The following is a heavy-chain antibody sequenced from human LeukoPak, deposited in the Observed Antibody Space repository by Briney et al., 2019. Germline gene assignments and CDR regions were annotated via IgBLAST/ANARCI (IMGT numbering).Heavy chain of an antibody. D-gene: IGHD3-22*01. J-gene: IGHJ4*02. CDR1: GFTFSGHW. V-gene: IGHV3-7*03. CDR2: IKEDGSKK. CDR3: ATPLDYRDSSGFHQGGD. Sequence: PGGSLRLSCAASGFTFSGHWMTWVRQAPGKGLEWVANIKEDGSKKNYVDSVKGRFTISRDNAKNSLYLQMTSQRAEDTAMYYCATPLDYRDSSGFHQGGDWGQGTLVTVSS.